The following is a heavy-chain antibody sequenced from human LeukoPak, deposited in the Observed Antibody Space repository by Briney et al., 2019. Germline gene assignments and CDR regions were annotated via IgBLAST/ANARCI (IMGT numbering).Heavy chain of an antibody. Sequence: PGGSLRLSCAVSGFTFSSYGMHWVRQAPGKGLEWVAVISYDGSNKYYAESVEGRFTISRDNSQNTLSLQMNRLRPDDTGLYYCTKEGYYGSGSFPDYWGQGTLVTDSS. V-gene: IGHV3-30*18. CDR2: ISYDGSNK. J-gene: IGHJ4*02. CDR1: GFTFSSYG. CDR3: TKEGYYGSGSFPDY. D-gene: IGHD3-10*01.